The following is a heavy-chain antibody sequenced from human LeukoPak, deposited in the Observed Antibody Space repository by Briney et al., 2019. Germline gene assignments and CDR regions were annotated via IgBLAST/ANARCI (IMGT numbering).Heavy chain of an antibody. D-gene: IGHD5-18*01. J-gene: IGHJ4*02. CDR1: GYTFTGYY. CDR2: INPNSGGI. V-gene: IGHV1-2*06. CDR3: ARAAAVDTAMVTGDY. Sequence: ASVKVSCKASGYTFTGYYMHWVRQAPGQGGEWMGRINPNSGGINYAQKFQGRVTMTRDTSISTAYMELSRLRSDDTAVYYCARAAAVDTAMVTGDYWGQGTLVTVSS.